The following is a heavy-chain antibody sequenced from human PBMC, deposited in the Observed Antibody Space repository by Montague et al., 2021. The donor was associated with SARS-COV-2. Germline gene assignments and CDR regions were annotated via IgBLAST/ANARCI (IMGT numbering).Heavy chain of an antibody. J-gene: IGHJ4*02. CDR2: INYSGTT. CDR3: ARHWGIAAAGN. Sequence: SETLSLTCSVAGGSITDRTYYWGCIRQSPGKGLEWIGAINYSGTTXYXPSLKSRVTISLDTAKNQFSLKMTSVTAADTAVYYCARHWGIAAAGNWGQGTLVTVSS. CDR1: GGSITDRTYY. D-gene: IGHD6-13*01. V-gene: IGHV4-39*01.